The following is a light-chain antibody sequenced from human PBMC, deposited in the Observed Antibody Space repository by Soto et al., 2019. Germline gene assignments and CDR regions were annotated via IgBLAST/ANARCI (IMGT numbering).Light chain of an antibody. V-gene: IGKV1-27*01. Sequence: DIQMTQSPSSLSASVGDRVTITCRASQDINNYLAWYQQKPGKVPKLLIYAASTLQSGVPSRFSGSGSGTDFTLTISSLQHEDVATYYCQRYNSAPWTFGQGTKVEIK. CDR3: QRYNSAPWT. CDR2: AAS. J-gene: IGKJ1*01. CDR1: QDINNY.